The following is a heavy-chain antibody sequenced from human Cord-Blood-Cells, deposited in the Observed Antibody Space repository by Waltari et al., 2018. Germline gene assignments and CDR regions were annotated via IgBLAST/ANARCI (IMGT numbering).Heavy chain of an antibody. J-gene: IGHJ5*02. CDR1: GGPFSSYA. CDR2: IIPIFGTA. V-gene: IGHV1-69*01. D-gene: IGHD1-26*01. Sequence: QVQLVPSGAEVKKPGSSVKVSCKASGGPFSSYATSWVRQAPGQGLEWMGGIIPIFGTANYAQKFQGRVTITADESTSTAYMELSSLRSEDTAVYYCARDLTYSGSYYWFDPWGQGTLVTVSS. CDR3: ARDLTYSGSYYWFDP.